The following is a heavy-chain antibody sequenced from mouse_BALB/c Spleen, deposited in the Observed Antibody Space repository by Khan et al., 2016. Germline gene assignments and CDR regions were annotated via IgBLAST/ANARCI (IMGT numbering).Heavy chain of an antibody. Sequence: EVELVESGGGLVQPGGSLKLSCAASGFTFSTYGMSWVRQSPDKRLELVATINSNGGSTYYPASVKGRFTISRDNAKNTLYLQMSSLKSEDTAMYYCARENYRYYLDYWGQGTTLTVSS. J-gene: IGHJ2*01. V-gene: IGHV5-6-3*01. D-gene: IGHD2-14*01. CDR3: ARENYRYYLDY. CDR1: GFTFSTYG. CDR2: INSNGGST.